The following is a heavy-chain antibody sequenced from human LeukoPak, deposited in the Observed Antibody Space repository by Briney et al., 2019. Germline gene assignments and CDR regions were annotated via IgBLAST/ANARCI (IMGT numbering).Heavy chain of an antibody. V-gene: IGHV3-74*01. Sequence: PGGSLRLSCSASGFTFSRYAMHWVRQVPGKGLVWVSRINNAGSSTNYADSVKGRFTISRDNAKNTLYLQMSSLRAEDTAVYFCARAYGMDVWGQGTTVTVSS. CDR2: INNAGSST. CDR3: ARAYGMDV. CDR1: GFTFSRYA. J-gene: IGHJ6*02.